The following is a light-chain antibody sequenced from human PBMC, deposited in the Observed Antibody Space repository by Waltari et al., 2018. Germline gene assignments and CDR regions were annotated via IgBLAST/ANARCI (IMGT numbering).Light chain of an antibody. Sequence: DIQMTQSPSSLSVSVGDRVTITCRASQGIRNDLAWYQQKPGKAPKRLIYAASSLQSGVPSRFSGRGSGTDFTLTVSSLQPEDAATYYCLQHNSFPLTFGGGTNVEIK. J-gene: IGKJ4*01. CDR2: AAS. CDR3: LQHNSFPLT. V-gene: IGKV1-17*01. CDR1: QGIRND.